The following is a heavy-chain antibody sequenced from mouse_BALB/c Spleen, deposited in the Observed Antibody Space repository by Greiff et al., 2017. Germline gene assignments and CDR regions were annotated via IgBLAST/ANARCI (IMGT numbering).Heavy chain of an antibody. V-gene: IGHV14-3*02. Sequence: EVQVVESGAELVKPGASVKLSCTASGFNIKDTYMHWVKQRPEQGLEWIGRIDPANGNTKYDPKFQGKATITADTSSNTAYLQLSSLTSEDTAVYYCARSGNGNYEGFAVWGQGTLVTVSA. J-gene: IGHJ3*01. CDR1: GFNIKDTY. CDR2: IDPANGNT. CDR3: ARSGNGNYEGFAV. D-gene: IGHD2-1*01.